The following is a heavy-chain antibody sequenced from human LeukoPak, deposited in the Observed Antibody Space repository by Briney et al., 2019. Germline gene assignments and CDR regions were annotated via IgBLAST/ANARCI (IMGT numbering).Heavy chain of an antibody. J-gene: IGHJ4*02. V-gene: IGHV3-30*18. D-gene: IGHD1-26*01. Sequence: GSLRLSCAASGFTFSSYGMHWVRQAPGKGLEWVAVISYDGSNKYYADSVKGRFTISRDNSKNTLYLQMNSLRAEDTAVYYCAKAKGYYPPYYFDYWGQGTLVTVSS. CDR1: GFTFSSYG. CDR2: ISYDGSNK. CDR3: AKAKGYYPPYYFDY.